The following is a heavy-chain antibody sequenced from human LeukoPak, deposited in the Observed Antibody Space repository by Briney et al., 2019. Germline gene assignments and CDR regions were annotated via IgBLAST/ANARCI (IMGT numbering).Heavy chain of an antibody. D-gene: IGHD1-26*01. CDR1: GYTFTSYG. J-gene: IGHJ5*02. CDR3: ARDNSVGDNAWWFDP. CDR2: ISVYNGNT. V-gene: IGHV1-18*01. Sequence: ASVEVSCKASGYTFTSYGISWVRQAPGQGLEWMGWISVYNGNTNYAQKLQGRVTMTRDMSTSTDYMELSSLRSEDTAIYYCARDNSVGDNAWWFDPWGQGTLVTVSS.